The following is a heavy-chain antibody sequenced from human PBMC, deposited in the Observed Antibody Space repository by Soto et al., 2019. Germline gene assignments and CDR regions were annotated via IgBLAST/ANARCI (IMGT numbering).Heavy chain of an antibody. CDR3: ARDSRRGYSGYDNYYYGMDV. CDR1: GYTFTSYG. Sequence: GASVKVSCKASGYTFTSYGISWVRQAPGQGLEWMGWISAYNGNTNYAQKLQGRVTMTTDTSTSTAYMELRSLRSDDTAVYYCARDSRRGYSGYDNYYYGMDVWGQGTTVTVSS. J-gene: IGHJ6*02. CDR2: ISAYNGNT. D-gene: IGHD5-12*01. V-gene: IGHV1-18*01.